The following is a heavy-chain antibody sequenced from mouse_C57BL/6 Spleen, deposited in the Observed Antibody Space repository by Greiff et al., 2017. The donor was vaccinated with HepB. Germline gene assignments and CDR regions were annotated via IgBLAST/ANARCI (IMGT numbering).Heavy chain of an antibody. D-gene: IGHD2-4*01. CDR2: IYPRSGNT. J-gene: IGHJ3*01. CDR3: ARSKGLYYDYDGGFAY. CDR1: GYTFTSYG. V-gene: IGHV1-81*01. Sequence: QVQLQQSGAELARPGASVKLSCKASGYTFTSYGISWVKQRTGQGLEWIGEIYPRSGNTYYNEKFKGKATLTADKSSSTAYMELRSLTSEDSAVYFCARSKGLYYDYDGGFAYWGQVTLVTVSA.